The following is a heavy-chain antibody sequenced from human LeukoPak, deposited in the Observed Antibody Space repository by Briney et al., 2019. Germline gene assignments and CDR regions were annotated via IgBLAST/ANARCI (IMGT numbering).Heavy chain of an antibody. CDR3: ARDYRAVVPAAIDN. V-gene: IGHV3-20*04. Sequence: PGGSLRLSCAASGFTFDDHGMSWVRQAPGKGLEWVSGIKWDGGRTGYADSVKGRFTISRDNSKNTLYLQMNSLRAEDTAVYYCARDYRAVVPAAIDNWGQGTLVTVSS. CDR2: IKWDGGRT. D-gene: IGHD2-2*01. J-gene: IGHJ4*02. CDR1: GFTFDDHG.